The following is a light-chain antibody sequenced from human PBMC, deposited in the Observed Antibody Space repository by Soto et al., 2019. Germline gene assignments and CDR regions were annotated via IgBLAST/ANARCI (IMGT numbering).Light chain of an antibody. J-gene: IGKJ2*01. CDR3: QQYGSSPYT. V-gene: IGKV3-20*01. CDR2: GAS. CDR1: QSVNIY. Sequence: EIVLTLSPATLSLSTGERATLSCRASQSVNIYLAWYQQKPGQAPRLLIYGASSRATGIPDRFSGSGSGTDFTLSISRLEPEDFAVYYCQQYGSSPYTFGQGTKVDIK.